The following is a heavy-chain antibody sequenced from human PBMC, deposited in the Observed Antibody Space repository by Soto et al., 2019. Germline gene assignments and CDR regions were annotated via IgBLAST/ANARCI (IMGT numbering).Heavy chain of an antibody. CDR1: GYTFTGYY. CDR3: ARSAIFGVFSIGMDV. V-gene: IGHV1-2*04. D-gene: IGHD3-3*01. CDR2: INPNSGGT. Sequence: GASVKVSCKASGYTFTGYYMHWVRQAPGQGLEWMGWINPNSGGTNYAQKFQGWVTMTRDTSISTAYMELSRLRSDDTAVYYCARSAIFGVFSIGMDVWGKGTTVTVSS. J-gene: IGHJ6*04.